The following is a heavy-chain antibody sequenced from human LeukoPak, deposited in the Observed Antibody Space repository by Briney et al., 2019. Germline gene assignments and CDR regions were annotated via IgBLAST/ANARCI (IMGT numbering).Heavy chain of an antibody. CDR3: ARVAPHAGPGGSYYYYMDV. CDR1: GFTFSSYE. V-gene: IGHV3-48*03. Sequence: GGSLRLSCAASGFTFSSYEMNWVRQAPGKGLEWVSYISSSGSTIYYADSVKGRFTISRDNAKHSLYLQMNSLRAEDTAVYYCARVAPHAGPGGSYYYYMDVWGKGTTVTVSS. J-gene: IGHJ6*03. CDR2: ISSSGSTI. D-gene: IGHD3-10*01.